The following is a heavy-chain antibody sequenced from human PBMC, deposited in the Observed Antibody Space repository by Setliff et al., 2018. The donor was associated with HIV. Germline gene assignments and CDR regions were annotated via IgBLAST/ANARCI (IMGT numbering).Heavy chain of an antibody. CDR3: ARDNVAVRDWYFDY. Sequence: GSLRLSCAASGFTVSSNYMSWVRQAPGKGLEWVSVIYSGGSTYYADSVKGRFTISRDNSKNTLYLQMNSLRAEDTAVYYCARDNVAVRDWYFDYWGQGTLVTVSS. V-gene: IGHV3-66*01. J-gene: IGHJ4*02. D-gene: IGHD6-6*01. CDR1: GFTVSSNY. CDR2: IYSGGST.